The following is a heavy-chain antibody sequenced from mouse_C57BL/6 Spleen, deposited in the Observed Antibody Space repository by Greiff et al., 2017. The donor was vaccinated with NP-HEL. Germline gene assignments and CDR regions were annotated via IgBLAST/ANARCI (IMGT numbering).Heavy chain of an antibody. CDR1: GYTFTDYY. V-gene: IGHV1-26*01. Sequence: EVQLQQSGPELVKPGASVKISCKASGYTFTDYYMNWVKQSHGKSLEWIGDINPNNGGTSYNQKFKGKATLTVDKSSSTAYMELRSLTSEDSAVYDCARGRGYDYDRGVYYAMDDWGQGTSVTVSS. D-gene: IGHD2-4*01. CDR2: INPNNGGT. CDR3: ARGRGYDYDRGVYYAMDD. J-gene: IGHJ4*01.